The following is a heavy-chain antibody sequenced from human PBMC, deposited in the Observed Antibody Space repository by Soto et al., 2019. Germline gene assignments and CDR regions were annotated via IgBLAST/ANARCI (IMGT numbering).Heavy chain of an antibody. V-gene: IGHV1-69*12. D-gene: IGHD6-6*01. CDR1: GGTFSSYA. Sequence: QVQLVQSGAEVKKPGSSVKVSCKATGGTFSSYAISWVRQAPGQGLESMGGIIPIFGTANYAQKFQGRVTITADESTSTAYMELSSLRPEDTAVHYCARDRIAARPVYGMDVWGQGTTVTVSS. J-gene: IGHJ6*02. CDR3: ARDRIAARPVYGMDV. CDR2: IIPIFGTA.